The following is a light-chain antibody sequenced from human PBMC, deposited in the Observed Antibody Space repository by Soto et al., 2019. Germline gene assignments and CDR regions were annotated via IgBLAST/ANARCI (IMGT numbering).Light chain of an antibody. CDR1: QSVTDNY. Sequence: EIVLTQSPATLSLSPGERATLSCRASQSVTDNYLASYQQKPGQAPRLVISGASSRTSGIPDRLSASGSGTDFTPTISRLEPEDFAVYYCQQYSRAPLTFGQGTKVEIK. CDR3: QQYSRAPLT. V-gene: IGKV3-20*01. CDR2: GAS. J-gene: IGKJ1*01.